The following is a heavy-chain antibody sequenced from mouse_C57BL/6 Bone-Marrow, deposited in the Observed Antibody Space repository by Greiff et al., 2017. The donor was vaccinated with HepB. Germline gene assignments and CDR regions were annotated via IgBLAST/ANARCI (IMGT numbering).Heavy chain of an antibody. CDR2: IYPGSGST. J-gene: IGHJ2*01. Sequence: QVQLQQPGAELVKPGASVKMSCKASGYTFTSYWITWVKQRPGQGLEWIGDIYPGSGSTNYNEKFKSKATLTVDTSSSTAYMQLSSLTSEDSAVYYCAREGLYYDDDLYFDYWGQGTTLTVSS. CDR1: GYTFTSYW. V-gene: IGHV1-55*01. D-gene: IGHD2-4*01. CDR3: AREGLYYDDDLYFDY.